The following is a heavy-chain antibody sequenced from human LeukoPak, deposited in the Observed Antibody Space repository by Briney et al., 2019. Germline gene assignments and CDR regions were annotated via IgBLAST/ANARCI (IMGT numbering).Heavy chain of an antibody. Sequence: ASVKVSCKASGYTFINYDISWVRQATGQGLEWMGWMDPNSAKTGYAPKFQGRATFTRDTSISTAYMELSSLRSEDTAIYYCARGPRESSRYFHLWGRGTLVLVSS. CDR1: GYTFINYD. J-gene: IGHJ2*01. V-gene: IGHV1-8*03. CDR2: MDPNSAKT. CDR3: ARGPRESSRYFHL. D-gene: IGHD3-10*01.